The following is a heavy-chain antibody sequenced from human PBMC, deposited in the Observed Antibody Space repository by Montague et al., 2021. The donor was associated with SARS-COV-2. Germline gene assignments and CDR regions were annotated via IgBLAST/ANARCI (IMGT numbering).Heavy chain of an antibody. V-gene: IGHV4-4*07. Sequence: SETLSLTCAVSAGSIRDYYWSWIRQPAGKGLEWIGRIYTTGSFDXSPSLQSRVTMSVDTSKNQVSLRLMSVTAADTALYYCARERSYLYWYFDLWGRGTLVTVSS. CDR2: IYTTGSF. J-gene: IGHJ2*01. CDR1: AGSIRDYY. CDR3: ARERSYLYWYFDL.